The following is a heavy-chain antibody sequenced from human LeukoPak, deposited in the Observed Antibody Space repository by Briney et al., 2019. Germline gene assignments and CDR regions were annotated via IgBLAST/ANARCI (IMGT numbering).Heavy chain of an antibody. CDR3: ATTPYYYDGSDSVDWFDP. J-gene: IGHJ5*02. Sequence: ASVKVSCKASGYTFTSYGISWVRQAPGQGLEWMGWISAYNGNTNYAQKLQGRVTMTTDTSTSTAYMELRSLRSDDTAVYYCATTPYYYDGSDSVDWFDPWGQGTLVTVSS. V-gene: IGHV1-18*01. CDR1: GYTFTSYG. D-gene: IGHD3-22*01. CDR2: ISAYNGNT.